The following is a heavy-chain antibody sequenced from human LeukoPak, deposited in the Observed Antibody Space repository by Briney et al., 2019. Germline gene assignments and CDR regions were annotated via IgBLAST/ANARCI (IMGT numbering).Heavy chain of an antibody. J-gene: IGHJ4*02. D-gene: IGHD5-18*01. CDR1: GFTFSTYS. V-gene: IGHV3-48*01. Sequence: GGSLRLSCAASGFTFSTYSMNWVRQAPGKGLEWISYISHGSTRIFYADSVEGRFTVSRDDAKNALYLQMNSLRVEDTAVNYCTRDPGYSYAMDSWGQGILVTVSS. CDR3: TRDPGYSYAMDS. CDR2: ISHGSTRI.